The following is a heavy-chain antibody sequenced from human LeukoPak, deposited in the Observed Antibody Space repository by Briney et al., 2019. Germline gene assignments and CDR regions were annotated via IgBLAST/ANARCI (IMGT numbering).Heavy chain of an antibody. CDR3: ARVGDSSGWRYYYYYYGMDV. Sequence: GGSLRLSCAASGFTFSSYGMHWVRQAPGKGLEWVAVIWYDGSNKYYADSVKGRFTISRDNSKNTLYLQMSSLRAEDTAVYYCARVGDSSGWRYYYYYYGMDVWGQGTTVTVSS. D-gene: IGHD6-19*01. J-gene: IGHJ6*02. V-gene: IGHV3-33*01. CDR1: GFTFSSYG. CDR2: IWYDGSNK.